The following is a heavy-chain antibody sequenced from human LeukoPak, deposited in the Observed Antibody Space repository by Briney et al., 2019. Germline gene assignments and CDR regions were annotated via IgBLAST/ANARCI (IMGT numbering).Heavy chain of an antibody. J-gene: IGHJ3*02. D-gene: IGHD3-3*01. CDR2: SRNKANSHTT. CDR1: GSTLSDQY. Sequence: GGSLRLSCAASGSTLSDQYIDWVRQAPGKGLEWIARSRNKANSHTTEYAASVKGRFTISRDDSGNLVFLQMNSLKIEDTAIYFCTRDGAESGNTAFEIWGQGTEVTVSS. CDR3: TRDGAESGNTAFEI. V-gene: IGHV3-72*01.